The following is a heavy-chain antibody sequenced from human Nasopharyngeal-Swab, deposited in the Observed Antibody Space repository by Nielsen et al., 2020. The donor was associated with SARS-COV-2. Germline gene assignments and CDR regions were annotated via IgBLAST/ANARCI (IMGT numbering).Heavy chain of an antibody. D-gene: IGHD6-13*01. CDR1: GFTFSSYA. CDR3: ARTIAAAGPYGMDV. J-gene: IGHJ6*02. V-gene: IGHV3-64D*06. Sequence: GGSLRLSCSASGFTFSSYAMHWVRQAPGKGLEYVSAISSNGGSTYYADSVKGRFTISRDNSKNTLYLQMSSLRAEDTAVYYCARTIAAAGPYGMDVWGQGTTVTVSS. CDR2: ISSNGGST.